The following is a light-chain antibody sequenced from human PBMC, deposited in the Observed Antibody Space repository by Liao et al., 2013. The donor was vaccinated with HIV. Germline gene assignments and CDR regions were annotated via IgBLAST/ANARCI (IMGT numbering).Light chain of an antibody. CDR1: NIGSKT. CDR3: QVWDINSDQDVV. Sequence: SYVLTQPPSVSAAPGQTARITCGGSNIGSKTVHWYQQTPGQAPVLVMSYDDARPSGIPDRFSGSNSGDTATLTINRVEPGDEADYYCQVWDINSDQDVVFGGGTELTVL. V-gene: IGLV3-21*01. J-gene: IGLJ2*01. CDR2: YDD.